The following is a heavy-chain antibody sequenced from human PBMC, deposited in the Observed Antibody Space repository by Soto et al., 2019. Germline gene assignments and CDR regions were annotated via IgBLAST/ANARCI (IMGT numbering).Heavy chain of an antibody. CDR3: ARAPDFGVVISFFDY. D-gene: IGHD3-3*01. Sequence: QVHLMESGGGVVQPGRSLRLSCEASGFTFSNYAMHWVRQAPGKGLEWVAVISYDGTNKYYTDSVKGRFTISRDDSKSTLYLQMKSLRAEDTAVYYCARAPDFGVVISFFDYWGQGTLVTVSS. V-gene: IGHV3-30-3*01. CDR2: ISYDGTNK. CDR1: GFTFSNYA. J-gene: IGHJ4*02.